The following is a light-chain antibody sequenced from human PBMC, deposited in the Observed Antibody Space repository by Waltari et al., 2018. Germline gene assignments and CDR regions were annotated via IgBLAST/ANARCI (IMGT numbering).Light chain of an antibody. J-gene: IGLJ1*01. Sequence: QSVLTQAPSASGTPGQRVTISCSGSSPNIGSNTVNWYQPLPGTAPKLLIYRNNQRPSGVPDRFSGSKSGTSASLAISGLQSEDEADYYCAAWDDSLNGYLFGTGTKVTVL. CDR1: SPNIGSNT. V-gene: IGLV1-44*01. CDR2: RNN. CDR3: AAWDDSLNGYL.